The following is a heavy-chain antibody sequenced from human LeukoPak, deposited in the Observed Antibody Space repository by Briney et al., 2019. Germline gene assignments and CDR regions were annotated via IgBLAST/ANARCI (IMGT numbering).Heavy chain of an antibody. D-gene: IGHD3-10*01. Sequence: SETLSLTCAVYGGSFSGYYWSWIRQPPGKGLDWIGEVYHSESTNYNPSLKSRVTISVDTSKNQFSLKLSSLTAADTAVYYCARTQSYYYGSGSYSHNWFDPWGQGTLVTVSS. V-gene: IGHV4-34*01. J-gene: IGHJ5*02. CDR3: ARTQSYYYGSGSYSHNWFDP. CDR2: VYHSEST. CDR1: GGSFSGYY.